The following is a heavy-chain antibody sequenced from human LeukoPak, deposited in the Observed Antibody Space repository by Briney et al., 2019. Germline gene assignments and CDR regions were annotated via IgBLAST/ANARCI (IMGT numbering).Heavy chain of an antibody. CDR1: GFTFSSYV. CDR2: ISGGGGST. V-gene: IGHV3-23*01. CDR3: AKSLIRGYYDTSGYYFFDN. D-gene: IGHD3-22*01. J-gene: IGHJ4*02. Sequence: AGGSPRLSCAASGFTFSSYVMTWVRQVPGKGLEWVSAISGGGGSTYYADSVKGRFTISRDNSNNTLYLEMNSLRADDTAVYYRAKSLIRGYYDTSGYYFFDNWGQGTLVTVSS.